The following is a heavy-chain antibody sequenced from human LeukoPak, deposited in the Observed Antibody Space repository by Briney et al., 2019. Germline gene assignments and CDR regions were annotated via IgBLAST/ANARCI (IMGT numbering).Heavy chain of an antibody. V-gene: IGHV3-23*01. CDR2: ISGSGGST. CDR1: GFTFSSYA. CDR3: AKDRDSSGYFNGYFDY. D-gene: IGHD3-22*01. Sequence: GRSLRLSCAASGFTFSSYAMGWVRQAPGKGLEWVSAISGSGGSTYYADSVKGRFTISRDNSKNTLYLQMNSLRAEDTAVYYCAKDRDSSGYFNGYFDYWGQGTLVTVSS. J-gene: IGHJ4*02.